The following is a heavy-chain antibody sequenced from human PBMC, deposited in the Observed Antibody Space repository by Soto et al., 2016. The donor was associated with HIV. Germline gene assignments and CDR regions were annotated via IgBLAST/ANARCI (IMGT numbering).Heavy chain of an antibody. CDR1: GFTFSSYA. D-gene: IGHD2-15*01. V-gene: IGHV3-23*01. J-gene: IGHJ6*02. CDR2: IGGSGGRT. CDR3: ANLDVVVAATTTRAYGMDV. Sequence: EVQLLESGGGLVQPGGSLRLSCAASGFTFSSYAMSWVRQAPGKGLKWVSAIGGSGGRTYYADSVKGRFTISRDNSKNTLYLQMNSLRAEDTAVYYCANLDVVVAATTTRAYGMDVWGQGTTVTVSS.